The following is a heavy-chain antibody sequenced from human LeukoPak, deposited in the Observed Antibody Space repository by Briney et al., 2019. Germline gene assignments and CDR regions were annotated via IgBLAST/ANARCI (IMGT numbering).Heavy chain of an antibody. Sequence: GESLQISCKGSGYSFTSYWIGWVRQMPGKGPEWMGIINPADSDTRYRPSFQGQVTISVDKSITTAYLQWSSLKASDSAMYYCARGGAAASFDYWGEGTLVSVPS. D-gene: IGHD6-25*01. J-gene: IGHJ4*02. CDR1: GYSFTSYW. V-gene: IGHV5-51*01. CDR2: INPADSDT. CDR3: ARGGAAASFDY.